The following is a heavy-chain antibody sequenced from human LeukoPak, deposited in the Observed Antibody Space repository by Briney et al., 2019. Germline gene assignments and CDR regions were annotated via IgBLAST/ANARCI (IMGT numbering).Heavy chain of an antibody. V-gene: IGHV3-21*04. CDR1: GFTFSTYS. D-gene: IGHD2-21*02. CDR3: ARDEHIVVVTAMMAY. CDR2: ISSSSSYI. Sequence: GGSLRLSCAASGFTFSTYSMNWVRQAPGKGLEWVSSISSSSSYIYYADSVKGRFTVSRDNAKNSLYLQMNSLRAEDTAVYYCARDEHIVVVTAMMAYWGQGTLVTVSS. J-gene: IGHJ4*02.